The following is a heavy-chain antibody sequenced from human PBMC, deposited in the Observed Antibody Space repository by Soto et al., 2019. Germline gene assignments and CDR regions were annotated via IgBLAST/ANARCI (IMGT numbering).Heavy chain of an antibody. CDR2: ISSSSSTI. CDR1: GFTFSSYS. D-gene: IGHD2-15*01. V-gene: IGHV3-48*01. Sequence: LRLSCAASGFTFSSYSMNWVRQAPGKGLEWVSYISSSSSTIYYADSVRGRFTISRDNAKNSLYLQMNSLRAEDTAVYYCARDLVVVAATHSFYYGMDVWGQGTTVTVSS. J-gene: IGHJ6*02. CDR3: ARDLVVVAATHSFYYGMDV.